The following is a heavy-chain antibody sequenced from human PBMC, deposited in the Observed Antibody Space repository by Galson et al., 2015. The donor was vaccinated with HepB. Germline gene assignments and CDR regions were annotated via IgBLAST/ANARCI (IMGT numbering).Heavy chain of an antibody. D-gene: IGHD3-3*01. V-gene: IGHV4-31*03. Sequence: TLSLTCTVPGGSISSGGYYWSWIRQHPGKGLEWIGYIYYSGSTYYNPSLKSRITISVDTSKNQFSLKLSSVTAADTAVYYCARATSHRSGYYGGVGEPKYYFDYWGQGTLVTVSS. CDR3: ARATSHRSGYYGGVGEPKYYFDY. J-gene: IGHJ4*02. CDR2: IYYSGST. CDR1: GGSISSGGYY.